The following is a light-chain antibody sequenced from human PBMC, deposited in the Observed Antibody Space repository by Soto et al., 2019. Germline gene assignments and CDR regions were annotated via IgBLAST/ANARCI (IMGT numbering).Light chain of an antibody. CDR2: AAS. CDR1: QSISTS. V-gene: IGKV1-39*01. Sequence: DIQMTQSPSSLSASVGDRITVTCRASQSISTSLNWYQQKPGKPPKLLIYAASTLQSGVPSRFTGSGSGTDFTRTISSLQPEDFATYYCQQSYSTPLTFGGGTKVEIK. CDR3: QQSYSTPLT. J-gene: IGKJ4*01.